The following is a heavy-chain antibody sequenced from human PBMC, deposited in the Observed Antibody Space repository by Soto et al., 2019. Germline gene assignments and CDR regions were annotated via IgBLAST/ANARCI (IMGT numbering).Heavy chain of an antibody. CDR3: ARSLWFGELH. Sequence: QLTLKESGPTLVKPTQNLTLTCSFSGFSLSTTVVGVGWIRQSPGKALEWLAIIYWDNDKRYSPSLKSRVTITKDTSKNQVVLTVTNMDPVDTGTYYCARSLWFGELHWGQGALVTVSS. J-gene: IGHJ4*02. V-gene: IGHV2-5*02. CDR1: GFSLSTTVVG. CDR2: IYWDNDK. D-gene: IGHD3-10*01.